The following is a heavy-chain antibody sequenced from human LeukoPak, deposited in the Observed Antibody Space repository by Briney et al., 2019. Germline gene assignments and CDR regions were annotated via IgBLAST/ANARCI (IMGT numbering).Heavy chain of an antibody. Sequence: SETLSLTCAVYGGSFSGYYWSWIRQPPGKGLEWIGEINHSGSTNYNPSLKSRVTISVDTSKNQFSLKLSSVTAADTAVYYCARWKKRGCVNYYCSGGSPVWGYFDYWGQGTLVTVSS. CDR1: GGSFSGYY. D-gene: IGHD2-15*01. V-gene: IGHV4-34*01. CDR3: ARWKKRGCVNYYCSGGSPVWGYFDY. CDR2: INHSGST. J-gene: IGHJ4*02.